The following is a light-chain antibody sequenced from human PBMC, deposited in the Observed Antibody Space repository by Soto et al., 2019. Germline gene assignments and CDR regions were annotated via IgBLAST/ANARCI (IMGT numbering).Light chain of an antibody. Sequence: QSALTQPASVSGSPGQAITISCTGTSSDVGGYTYVSWYQQHPGKAPKFIIYDVSNRPSGVSNRFSGSKSGNTASLTIPGLQAEDEADYYCSSYTTSNTRQIVFGTGTKLTVL. V-gene: IGLV2-14*01. J-gene: IGLJ1*01. CDR2: DVS. CDR3: SSYTTSNTRQIV. CDR1: SSDVGGYTY.